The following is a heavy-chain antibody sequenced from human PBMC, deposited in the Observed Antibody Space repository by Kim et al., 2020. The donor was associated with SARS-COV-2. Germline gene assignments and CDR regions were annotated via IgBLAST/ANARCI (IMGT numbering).Heavy chain of an antibody. J-gene: IGHJ6*02. CDR3: AKDFQWELLGDTRFSGMDV. D-gene: IGHD1-26*01. CDR1: GFTFYDYA. CDR2: ISWNSGSI. Sequence: GGSLRLSCASSGFTFYDYAMHWVRQAPGKGLEWVSGISWNSGSIGYADSVKGRFTISRDNAKNSLYLQMNSLRAEDTALYYCAKDFQWELLGDTRFSGMDVWGQGTTVTVSS. V-gene: IGHV3-9*01.